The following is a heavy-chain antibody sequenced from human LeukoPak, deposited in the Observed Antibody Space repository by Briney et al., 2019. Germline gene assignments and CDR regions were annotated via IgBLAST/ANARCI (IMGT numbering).Heavy chain of an antibody. Sequence: PGGSLRLSCAASGFNVSIYWMHWVRQAPGKGLVWVSRINRDGSRRMYADSVKGRFTISRDNAKNTLYLQMNSLRAEDTATYFCTRGGYCGADNCYSGGDYFDPWGQGTLVTVSS. CDR3: TRGGYCGADNCYSGGDYFDP. CDR1: GFNVSIYW. J-gene: IGHJ5*02. D-gene: IGHD2-15*01. CDR2: INRDGSRR. V-gene: IGHV3-74*03.